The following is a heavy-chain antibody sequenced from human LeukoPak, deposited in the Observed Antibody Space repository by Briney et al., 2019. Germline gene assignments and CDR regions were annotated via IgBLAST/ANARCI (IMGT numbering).Heavy chain of an antibody. J-gene: IGHJ4*02. D-gene: IGHD2-2*01. Sequence: RLACGGCGLSWGREAITVVGQSSRKGLEWVSAISGSGDNIYYADSVKGRFTISRYSSKKTLYLPMNILRAEDTAVYYCAKSDCSYISCYVLDYWGPGTQVTVSS. CDR1: GLSWGREA. CDR3: AKSDCSYISCYVLDY. V-gene: IGHV3-23*01. CDR2: ISGSGDNI.